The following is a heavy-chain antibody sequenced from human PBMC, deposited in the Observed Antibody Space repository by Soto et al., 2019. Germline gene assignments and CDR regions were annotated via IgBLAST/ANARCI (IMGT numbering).Heavy chain of an antibody. D-gene: IGHD1-1*01. CDR3: AKSVYNWTDGFFDY. CDR1: GFTFSSYG. J-gene: IGHJ4*02. Sequence: SLRLSCAASGFTFSSYGMHWVRQAPGKGLEWVAIISYDEINKYYADSVKGRFTISRDNSKNTLYLQMNSLRAEDTAVYYCAKSVYNWTDGFFDYWGQGTLVTVSS. V-gene: IGHV3-30*18. CDR2: ISYDEINK.